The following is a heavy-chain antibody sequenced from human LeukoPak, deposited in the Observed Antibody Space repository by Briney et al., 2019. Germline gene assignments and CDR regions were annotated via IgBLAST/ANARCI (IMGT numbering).Heavy chain of an antibody. CDR1: GYTFTGYY. V-gene: IGHV1-2*02. CDR2: INPNSGGT. CDR3: ARLPSEGGLLWFGELFLDY. J-gene: IGHJ4*02. D-gene: IGHD3-10*01. Sequence: ASVKVSCKASGYTFTGYYMHWVRQAPGQGLGWMGWINPNSGGTNYAQKFQGRVTMTRDTSISTAYMELSRLRSDDTAVYYCARLPSEGGLLWFGELFLDYWGQGTLVTVSS.